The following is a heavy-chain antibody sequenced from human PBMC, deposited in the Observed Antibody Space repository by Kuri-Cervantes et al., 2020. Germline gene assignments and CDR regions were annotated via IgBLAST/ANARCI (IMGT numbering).Heavy chain of an antibody. V-gene: IGHV1-69*02. J-gene: IGHJ5*02. CDR3: APGIWGKGRSWFDP. D-gene: IGHD3-16*01. CDR1: GGTFSSYT. Sequence: SVKVSCKASGGTFSSYTISWVRQAPGQGLEWMGRIIPILGIANYAQKFQGRVTITADKSTSTAYMELRSLRSEDTAVYYCAPGIWGKGRSWFDPWGQGTLVTVSS. CDR2: IIPILGIA.